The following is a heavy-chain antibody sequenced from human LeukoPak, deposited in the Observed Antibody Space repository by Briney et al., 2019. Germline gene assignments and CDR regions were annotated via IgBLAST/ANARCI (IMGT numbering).Heavy chain of an antibody. Sequence: GRSLRLSCAASGFTFSSYAMHWVRQAPGKGLEWVAVISYDGSNKYYADSVKGRFTISRDNSNNTLYLQMNSLRAEDTALYYCAKEIRGLVPKFGVDYWGQGTLVTVSS. CDR1: GFTFSSYA. V-gene: IGHV3-30-3*01. CDR2: ISYDGSNK. D-gene: IGHD3-10*01. J-gene: IGHJ4*02. CDR3: AKEIRGLVPKFGVDY.